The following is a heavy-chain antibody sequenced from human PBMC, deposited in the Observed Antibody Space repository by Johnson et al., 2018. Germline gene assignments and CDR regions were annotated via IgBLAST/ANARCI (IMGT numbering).Heavy chain of an antibody. D-gene: IGHD3-10*01. Sequence: VQLVESGGGVVRPGGSXRLSCAASGFTFSTYSMNWVRQAPGKGLEWVSYISRSSNIYYAASVKGRFTISRDNAKNSVYLQMTSRRDEDPAVYYCARILYGSGRYGAFDYWGQGTLVTVSS. CDR1: GFTFSTYS. CDR2: ISRSSNI. V-gene: IGHV3-48*02. J-gene: IGHJ4*02. CDR3: ARILYGSGRYGAFDY.